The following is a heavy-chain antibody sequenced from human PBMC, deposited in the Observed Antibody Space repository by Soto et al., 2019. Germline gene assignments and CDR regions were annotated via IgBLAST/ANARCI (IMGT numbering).Heavy chain of an antibody. CDR2: IKQDGSQI. D-gene: IGHD6-13*01. CDR1: GFSLSTYW. Sequence: GGSLRLSCAASGFSLSTYWVSWVRQAPGKGLEWVANIKQDGSQIYYVDSVKGRFTLSRDNAKNSVYLQMNGLRAEDSAMYYCARAIANVDSYWGQGTPVTVSS. V-gene: IGHV3-7*01. CDR3: ARAIANVDSY. J-gene: IGHJ4*02.